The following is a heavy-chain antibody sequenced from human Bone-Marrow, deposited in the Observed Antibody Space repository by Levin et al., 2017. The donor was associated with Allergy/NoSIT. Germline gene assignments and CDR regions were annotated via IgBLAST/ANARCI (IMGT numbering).Heavy chain of an antibody. V-gene: IGHV1-24*01. J-gene: IGHJ4*02. D-gene: IGHD3-16*02. CDR1: GYTLTELS. CDR3: ATGPLGDPIWGSYRNDY. CDR2: FDPEDGET. Sequence: GESLKISCKVSGYTLTELSMHWVRQAPGKGLEWMGGFDPEDGETIYAQKFQGRVTMTEDTSTDTAYMELSSLRSEDTAVYYCATGPLGDPIWGSYRNDYWGQGTLVTVSS.